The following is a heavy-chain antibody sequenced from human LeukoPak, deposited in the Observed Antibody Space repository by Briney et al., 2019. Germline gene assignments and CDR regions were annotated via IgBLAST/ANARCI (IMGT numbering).Heavy chain of an antibody. CDR2: IYYSGST. Sequence: SETLSLTCTVSGGSISSSSYYWGWIRQPPGKGLEWIGSIYYSGSTYYNPSLKSRVTISVDTSKNQFSLKLSSVTAADTAVYYCARVVLLFLEWLSPHMDVWGKRTKVTVSS. D-gene: IGHD3-3*01. CDR1: GGSISSSSYY. V-gene: IGHV4-39*07. J-gene: IGHJ6*03. CDR3: ARVVLLFLEWLSPHMDV.